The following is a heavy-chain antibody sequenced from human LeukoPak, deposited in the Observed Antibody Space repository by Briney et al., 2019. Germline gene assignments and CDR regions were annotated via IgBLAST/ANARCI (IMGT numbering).Heavy chain of an antibody. Sequence: SETLSLTCTVSGGSISSSSYYWGWIRQPPGKGLEWIGSICYSGSSYYNPSLKSQVTISVDTSKNQFSLKLSSVTAADTAVYYCERVRTLSFYYYYYKDVWGKGTTVTVSS. D-gene: IGHD2/OR15-2a*01. CDR3: ERVRTLSFYYYYYKDV. V-gene: IGHV4-39*07. J-gene: IGHJ6*03. CDR2: ICYSGSS. CDR1: GGSISSSSYY.